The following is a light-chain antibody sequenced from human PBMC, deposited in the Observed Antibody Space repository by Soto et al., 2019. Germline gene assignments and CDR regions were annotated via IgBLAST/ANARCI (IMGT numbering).Light chain of an antibody. J-gene: IGLJ2*01. Sequence: QSVLNQPPSASGTPGQRVTISCSGSSSNIGSNYVYWYQQLPGTAPKLLIYRNNQRPSGVPDRFSGSKSGTSASLAISGLRSEDEADYYCAAWDDRLSYVVFGGGTKLTVL. CDR2: RNN. V-gene: IGLV1-47*01. CDR3: AAWDDRLSYVV. CDR1: SSNIGSNY.